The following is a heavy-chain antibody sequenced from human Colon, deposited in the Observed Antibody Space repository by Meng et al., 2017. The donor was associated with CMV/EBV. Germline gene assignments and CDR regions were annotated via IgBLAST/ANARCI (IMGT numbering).Heavy chain of an antibody. Sequence: GGSLRLSCTASGFTLGAFAMHWVRQAPGKGLEWVSLIVWDGDNKYYGDSVKGRFTISRDNSKNSLYLQMNTLRAEATALYYCAKDAVHSGTYIDFWGQGTLVTVSS. D-gene: IGHD1-26*01. J-gene: IGHJ4*02. CDR3: AKDAVHSGTYIDF. V-gene: IGHV3-43D*04. CDR2: IVWDGDNK. CDR1: GFTLGAFA.